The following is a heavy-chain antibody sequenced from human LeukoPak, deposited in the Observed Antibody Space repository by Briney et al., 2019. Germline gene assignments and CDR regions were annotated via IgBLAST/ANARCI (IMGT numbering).Heavy chain of an antibody. V-gene: IGHV1-69*13. CDR2: IIPIFGTA. D-gene: IGHD3-10*01. CDR3: VRDIGSGIDY. Sequence: GASVKVSCKASGGTFSSYAISWVRQAPGQGREWMGGIIPIFGTANYAQKFQGRVTITADESTSTAYMELSSLRSEDTAVYYCVRDIGSGIDYWGQGTLVTVSS. J-gene: IGHJ4*02. CDR1: GGTFSSYA.